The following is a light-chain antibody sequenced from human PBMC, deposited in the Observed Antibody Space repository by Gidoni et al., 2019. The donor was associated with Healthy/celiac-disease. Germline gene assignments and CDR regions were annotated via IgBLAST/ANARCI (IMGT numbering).Light chain of an antibody. CDR2: GAS. J-gene: IGKJ4*01. Sequence: EIVLTHSPGTLSMSPGDRATLSCRASQSVSSSYLAWYQQKPGQAPRLLIYGASSRATGIPDRFSGSGSGTDFTLTISRLEPEDFAVYYCQQYGSSLLTFXGXTKVEIK. CDR3: QQYGSSLLT. CDR1: QSVSSSY. V-gene: IGKV3-20*01.